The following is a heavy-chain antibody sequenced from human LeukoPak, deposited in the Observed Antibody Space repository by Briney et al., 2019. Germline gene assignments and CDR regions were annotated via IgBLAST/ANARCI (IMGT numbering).Heavy chain of an antibody. D-gene: IGHD6-19*01. J-gene: IGHJ4*02. V-gene: IGHV1-24*01. CDR2: FDGEDGQT. Sequence: ASVKVSCKVSGYTLTDFSIHWVRQTPGTGLEWMGSFDGEDGQTLYAQKFQGRVTMTKDTSTATAYMELSRLTFEDTAVYYCGIPLSIGSLGDWGPGTLVTVSS. CDR1: GYTLTDFS. CDR3: GIPLSIGSLGD.